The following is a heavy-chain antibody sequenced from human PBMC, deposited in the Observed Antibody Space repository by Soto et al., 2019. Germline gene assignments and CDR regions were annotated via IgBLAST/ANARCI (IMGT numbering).Heavy chain of an antibody. CDR1: GFTFSRYS. J-gene: IGHJ3*02. V-gene: IGHV3-21*01. Sequence: EVQLVESGGGLVKPGGSLRLSCAASGFTFSRYSMNWVRQAPGKGLEWVSSISSSSSYIYYADSVKGRFTISRDNAKNSLYLQMNSLRAEDTAVYYCARGYHYYDSSGYDKWDAFDIWGHGTMVTVSS. D-gene: IGHD3-22*01. CDR3: ARGYHYYDSSGYDKWDAFDI. CDR2: ISSSSSYI.